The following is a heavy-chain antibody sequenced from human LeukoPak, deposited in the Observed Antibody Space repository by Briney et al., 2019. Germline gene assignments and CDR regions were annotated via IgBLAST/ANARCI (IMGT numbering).Heavy chain of an antibody. J-gene: IGHJ4*02. D-gene: IGHD3-10*01. CDR1: GGSISSGGYY. CDR2: IYYSGST. V-gene: IGHV4-31*03. Sequence: SETLSLTCTVSGGSISSGGYYWSWIRQHPGKGLEWTGYIYYSGSTYYNPSLKSRVTISVDTSKNQFSLKLSSVTAADTAVYYCASLRYGSGSYYSWGQGTLVTVSS. CDR3: ASLRYGSGSYYS.